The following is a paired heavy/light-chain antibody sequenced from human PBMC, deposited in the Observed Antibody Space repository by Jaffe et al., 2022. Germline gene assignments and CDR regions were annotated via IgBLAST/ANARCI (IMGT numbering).Light chain of an antibody. J-gene: IGKJ1*01. CDR3: QQSSSVPAT. Sequence: DIQMTQSPSSLSASEGDRVTITCRASQTIGNYLNWYQQKPGKAPKLLIYAASSLASGVPSRFSGSGSGTDFTLTISSLQPGDFATYYCQQSSSVPATFGQGTKVEIK. CDR1: QTIGNY. CDR2: AAS. V-gene: IGKV1-39*01.
Heavy chain of an antibody. J-gene: IGHJ3*01. CDR1: GFTFSDYW. CDR3: ARDFDCSGGFCSPGGDAFDL. CDR2: ISETGGTT. V-gene: IGHV3-74*01. D-gene: IGHD2-15*01. Sequence: EVQVVESGGGLVQPGGSLRLSCAPSGFTFSDYWMHWVRQAPGKGLEWVSRISETGGTTTYADSVRGRFTISRDNAKNTLNLQMNSLRAEDTAVYYCARDFDCSGGFCSPGGDAFDLWGQGTMVIVSS.